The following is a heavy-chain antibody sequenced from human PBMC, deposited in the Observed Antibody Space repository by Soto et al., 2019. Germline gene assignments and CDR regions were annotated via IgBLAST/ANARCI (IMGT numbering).Heavy chain of an antibody. V-gene: IGHV3-13*01. J-gene: IGHJ4*02. D-gene: IGHD2-15*01. CDR3: ARAGYCSGGSCYPTPFGY. Sequence: GGSLRLSCAASGFTFSSYDMHWVRQATGKGLEWVSAIGTAGDTYYPGSVKGRFTISRENAKNSLYLQMNSLRAGDTAVYYCARAGYCSGGSCYPTPFGYWGQGTLVTVSS. CDR1: GFTFSSYD. CDR2: IGTAGDT.